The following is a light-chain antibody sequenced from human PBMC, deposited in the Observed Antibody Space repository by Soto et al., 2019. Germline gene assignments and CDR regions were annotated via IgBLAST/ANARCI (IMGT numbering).Light chain of an antibody. CDR2: GNS. CDR1: SSNIGAGYD. Sequence: QSVLTQPPSVSGAPGQRVTISCTGSSSNIGAGYDVHWYQQLPGTAPKLLIYGNSNRPSGVPDRFSGSKSGTSASLAITGLQAEDEADYYCQCYDSGRSALYVFGAGTKVTVL. V-gene: IGLV1-40*01. J-gene: IGLJ1*01. CDR3: QCYDSGRSALYV.